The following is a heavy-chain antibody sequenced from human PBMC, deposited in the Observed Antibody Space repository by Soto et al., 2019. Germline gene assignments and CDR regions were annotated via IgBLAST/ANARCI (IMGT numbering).Heavy chain of an antibody. CDR3: ASPRDRAA. Sequence: EVQLVESGGGLVKSGGSLRLSCAASGFSFSSYTMNWVRQAPGKGLEWVSTISTTGNYINYADSVKGRLTVSRDNAKNLLYLHLNRLRGNDTGVYYCASPRDRAAWGQGTLVSVSS. V-gene: IGHV3-21*02. J-gene: IGHJ5*02. CDR2: ISTTGNYI. CDR1: GFSFSSYT.